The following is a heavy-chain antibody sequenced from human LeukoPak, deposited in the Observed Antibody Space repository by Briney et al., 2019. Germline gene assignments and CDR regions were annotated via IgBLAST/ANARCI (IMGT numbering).Heavy chain of an antibody. D-gene: IGHD2-2*01. V-gene: IGHV3-23*01. Sequence: GGSLRLSCGASGFTFSSYAMSWVRQAPGKGLEWVSTISGSGGSTYYADSVKGRFTISRDISKNTLYLQMNSLRAEDTAVYYCAKDLLQKGTSLWSDTPSVGYYFDYWGQGTLVTVSS. J-gene: IGHJ4*02. CDR1: GFTFSSYA. CDR3: AKDLLQKGTSLWSDTPSVGYYFDY. CDR2: ISGSGGST.